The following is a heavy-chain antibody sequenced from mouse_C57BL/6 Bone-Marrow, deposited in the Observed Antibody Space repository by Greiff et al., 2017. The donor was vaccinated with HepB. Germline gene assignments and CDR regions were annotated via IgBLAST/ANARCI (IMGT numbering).Heavy chain of an antibody. CDR3: VKPLISTVVGFDY. V-gene: IGHV5-17*01. Sequence: EVKLMESGGGLVKPGGSLKLSCAASGFTFSDYGMHWVRQAPEKGLEWVAYISSGSSTIYYADTVKGRFTISRDNAKNTLFLQMTSLRSEDTAMYYCVKPLISTVVGFDYWGQGTTPTVAS. CDR1: GFTFSDYG. CDR2: ISSGSSTI. D-gene: IGHD1-1*01. J-gene: IGHJ2*01.